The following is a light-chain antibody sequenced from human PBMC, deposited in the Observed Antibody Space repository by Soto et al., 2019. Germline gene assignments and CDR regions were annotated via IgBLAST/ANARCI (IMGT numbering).Light chain of an antibody. Sequence: QSVLTQPASGSEETEQPLPISCSRNTSDVGSYNLVSWYQQHPGKAPKLMIYEVSKRPSWVSNRFSGSKSGNTASLTISGLQAEDEADYYCCSYAGSSTPYVFGTGTKVTVL. V-gene: IGLV2-23*02. CDR3: CSYAGSSTPYV. CDR1: TSDVGSYNL. J-gene: IGLJ1*01. CDR2: EVS.